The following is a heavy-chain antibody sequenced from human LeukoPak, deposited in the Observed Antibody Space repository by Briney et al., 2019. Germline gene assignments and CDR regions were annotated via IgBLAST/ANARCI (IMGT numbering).Heavy chain of an antibody. CDR3: ARGLRYFDWLLNY. V-gene: IGHV3-74*01. CDR1: GFTFSSYW. D-gene: IGHD3-9*01. J-gene: IGHJ4*02. Sequence: GGSLRLSCAASGFTFSSYWMHWVRQVPGKGLVWVSRINSGGSSTSHADSVKGRFTISRDNAKNTLYLQMNTLGAEDTAVYYCARGLRYFDWLLNYWGQGTLVTVSS. CDR2: INSGGSST.